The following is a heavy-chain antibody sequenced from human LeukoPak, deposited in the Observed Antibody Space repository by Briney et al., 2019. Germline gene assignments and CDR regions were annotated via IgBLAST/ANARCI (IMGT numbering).Heavy chain of an antibody. CDR1: NYSISSGYY. J-gene: IGHJ4*02. V-gene: IGHV4-38-2*02. Sequence: SETLSHPYTVSNYSISSGYYWGWIRQPPGKGLEWIGSIDHSGSTYYNPSLKSRVTISVDTSKNQFSLKLTSVTAADTAVYYCARGGKWLYYFDYWGQGTLVTVSS. CDR2: IDHSGST. D-gene: IGHD6-19*01. CDR3: ARGGKWLYYFDY.